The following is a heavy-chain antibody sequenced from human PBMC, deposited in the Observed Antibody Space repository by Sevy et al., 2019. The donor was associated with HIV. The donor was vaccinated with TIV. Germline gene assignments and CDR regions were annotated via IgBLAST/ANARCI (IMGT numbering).Heavy chain of an antibody. D-gene: IGHD2-2*01. CDR1: GFTFSSYA. CDR3: AKGEVVPAAIRSYYFDY. Sequence: GESLNISCAASGFTFSSYAMSWVRQAPGKGLEWVSAISGSGGSTYYADSVKGRFTISRDNSKNTLYLQMNSLRAEDTAVYYCAKGEVVPAAIRSYYFDYWGQGTLVTVSS. CDR2: ISGSGGST. J-gene: IGHJ4*02. V-gene: IGHV3-23*01.